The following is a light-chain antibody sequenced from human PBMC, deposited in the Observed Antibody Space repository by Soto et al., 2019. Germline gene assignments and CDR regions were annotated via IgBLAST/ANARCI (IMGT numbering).Light chain of an antibody. CDR1: QSISSN. V-gene: IGKV3-15*01. J-gene: IGKJ1*01. Sequence: EIVMTQSPATLSVSPGERATLSCRASQSISSNLAWYQQKPGQAPRLLIYGASTRATGVPARFSVSGAGTEFTLTISSLQSEDFAVYYCQQYNNWPRTFGRGTKVDIK. CDR2: GAS. CDR3: QQYNNWPRT.